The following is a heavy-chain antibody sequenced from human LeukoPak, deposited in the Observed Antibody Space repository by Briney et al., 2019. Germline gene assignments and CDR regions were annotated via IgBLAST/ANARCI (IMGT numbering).Heavy chain of an antibody. CDR3: ARDRPPYGSRARGAFDI. J-gene: IGHJ3*02. CDR1: GFTFSSYS. D-gene: IGHD4-17*01. V-gene: IGHV3-21*01. Sequence: KPGGSLRLSCAASGFTFSSYSMNWVRQAPGKGLEWVSSISSSSSYIYYADSVKGRFTISRDNAKNSLYLQMNSLRAEDTAVYYCARDRPPYGSRARGAFDIWGQGTMVTVSS. CDR2: ISSSSSYI.